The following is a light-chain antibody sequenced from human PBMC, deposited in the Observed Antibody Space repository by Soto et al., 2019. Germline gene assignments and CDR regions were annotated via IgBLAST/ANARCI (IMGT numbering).Light chain of an antibody. CDR1: QSVSSN. CDR3: QQYNNWSPFT. Sequence: EIVMTQSPATLSVSPGERATLSCRASQSVSSNLAWYQQKPGQAPRLLIYCASTRATGIPARLSGSGSGTEFTLTISSLQSEDFAVYYCQQYNNWSPFTFGPGTKVDIK. J-gene: IGKJ3*01. CDR2: CAS. V-gene: IGKV3-15*01.